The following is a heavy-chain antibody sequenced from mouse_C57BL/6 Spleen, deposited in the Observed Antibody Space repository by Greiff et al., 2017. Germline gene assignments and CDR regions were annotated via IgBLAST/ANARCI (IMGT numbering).Heavy chain of an antibody. CDR3: AKNNYYGSSYGAMDY. V-gene: IGHV2-4*01. CDR1: GFSLTSYG. CDR2: IWSGGST. J-gene: IGHJ4*01. Sequence: QVQLKESGPGLVQPSQSLSITCTVSGFSLTSYGVHWVRQPPGKGLEWLGVIWSGGSTDYNAAFISRLSISKDNSKSQVFFKMNSLQADDTAIYYCAKNNYYGSSYGAMDYWGQGTSVTVSS. D-gene: IGHD1-1*01.